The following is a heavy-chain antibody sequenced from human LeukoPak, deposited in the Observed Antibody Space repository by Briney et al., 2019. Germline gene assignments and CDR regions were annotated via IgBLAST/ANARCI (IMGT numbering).Heavy chain of an antibody. CDR3: VRDKRRDYYSDY. J-gene: IGHJ4*02. Sequence: PGGSLRLSCAASGFTFSSYWMHWVRQAPGKGLVWVSRINSDGSNTNYADSVKGRFTISRDNAKNTMYLKMNSLRAEDTAVYYCVRDKRRDYYSDYWGQGTLVTVSS. D-gene: IGHD3/OR15-3a*01. V-gene: IGHV3-74*01. CDR1: GFTFSSYW. CDR2: INSDGSNT.